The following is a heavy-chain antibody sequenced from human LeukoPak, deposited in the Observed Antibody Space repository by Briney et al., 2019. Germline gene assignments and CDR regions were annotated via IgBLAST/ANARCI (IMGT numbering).Heavy chain of an antibody. D-gene: IGHD6-6*01. CDR2: IKQDGSQQ. CDR1: GFTFSDYY. V-gene: IGHV3-7*01. Sequence: GGSLRLSCAASGFTFSDYYMTWIRQAPGKGLEWVANIKQDGSQQYYLDSVEGRFTISRDNAKNSPYLQMNNLRAEDTAVYYCSNGIYSSSYWGQGTLVTVSS. CDR3: SNGIYSSSY. J-gene: IGHJ4*02.